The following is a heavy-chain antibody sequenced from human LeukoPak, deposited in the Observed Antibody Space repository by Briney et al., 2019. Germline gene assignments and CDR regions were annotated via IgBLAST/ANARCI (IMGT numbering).Heavy chain of an antibody. CDR2: IYSGGDT. CDR3: AREALATRRAYDY. J-gene: IGHJ4*02. D-gene: IGHD6-6*01. CDR1: GFTVSSNY. V-gene: IGHV3-53*04. Sequence: PGGSLRLSCAVSGFTVSSNYMSWVRQAPGKGLEWISVIYSGGDTYYADSVKGRFTISRHISKKTLYLQMNSLRPDDTAVYYCAREALATRRAYDYWSQGTLVTVSS.